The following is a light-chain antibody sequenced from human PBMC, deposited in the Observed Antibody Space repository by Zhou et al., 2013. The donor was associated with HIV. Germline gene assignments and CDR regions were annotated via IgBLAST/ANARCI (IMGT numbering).Light chain of an antibody. J-gene: IGKJ1*01. CDR2: QAS. Sequence: DIHMTQSPSTLSASVGDRVTITCRASQSISNWLAWYQQKPGKAPELLISQASSLERGVPSRFSGSGSGTEFTLTISSLQPEDFATYYCQQYKTEPWTYGEGTSV. V-gene: IGKV1-5*03. CDR3: QQYKTEPWT. CDR1: QSISNW.